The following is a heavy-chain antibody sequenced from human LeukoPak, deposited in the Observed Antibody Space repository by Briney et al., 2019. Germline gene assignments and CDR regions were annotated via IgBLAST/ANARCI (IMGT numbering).Heavy chain of an antibody. V-gene: IGHV3-74*01. CDR2: INSDGSST. J-gene: IGHJ3*02. Sequence: GGSLRLSCAASGFTFSNYWMHWVRQAPGEGLVWVSRINSDGSSTSYADSVKGRFTISRDNAKNTLYLQMNSLRAEDTAVYYCARWRTMTNAFDIWGQGTMVTVSS. D-gene: IGHD3-22*01. CDR1: GFTFSNYW. CDR3: ARWRTMTNAFDI.